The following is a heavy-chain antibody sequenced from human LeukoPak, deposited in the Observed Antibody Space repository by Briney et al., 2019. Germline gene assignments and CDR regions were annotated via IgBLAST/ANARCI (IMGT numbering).Heavy chain of an antibody. Sequence: SETLSLTCTVSGGSISSYYWSWIRQPPGKGLEWIGYIYYSGSTNYNPSLKSRVPISVDTSKNQFSLKLSSVTAADTAVYYCARADSSSRYEVDYWGQGTLVTVSS. J-gene: IGHJ4*02. CDR2: IYYSGST. CDR3: ARADSSSRYEVDY. CDR1: GGSISSYY. V-gene: IGHV4-59*01. D-gene: IGHD6-13*01.